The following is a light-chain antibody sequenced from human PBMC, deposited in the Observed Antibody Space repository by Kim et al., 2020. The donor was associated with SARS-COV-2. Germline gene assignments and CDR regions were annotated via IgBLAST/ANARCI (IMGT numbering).Light chain of an antibody. Sequence: GQSITISGTGTSSDIGNYNFVSWSQQHPGKAPKLLIYDVSKRPSGVSDRFSGSKSGNTASLTISGLQAEDEADYYCSSHIGSSTWVFGGGNQLTVL. CDR2: DVS. CDR3: SSHIGSSTWV. J-gene: IGLJ3*02. CDR1: SSDIGNYNF. V-gene: IGLV2-14*04.